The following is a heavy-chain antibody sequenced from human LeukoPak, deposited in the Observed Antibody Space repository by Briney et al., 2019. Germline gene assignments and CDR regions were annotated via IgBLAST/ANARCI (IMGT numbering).Heavy chain of an antibody. V-gene: IGHV3-23*01. D-gene: IGHD3-16*01. Sequence: GGSLRLSCAASGFTFSSYAMSWVRQAPGKGLEWVSAISGSGGSTYYADSVKGRFTISSDNSKNTLYLQMNSLRAEDTAVYYCARDVGGAPGDYWGQGTLVTVSS. CDR2: ISGSGGST. J-gene: IGHJ4*02. CDR3: ARDVGGAPGDY. CDR1: GFTFSSYA.